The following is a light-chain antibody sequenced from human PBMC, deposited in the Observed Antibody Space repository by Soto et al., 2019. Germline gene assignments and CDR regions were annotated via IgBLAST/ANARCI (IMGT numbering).Light chain of an antibody. V-gene: IGKV1-8*01. J-gene: IGKJ5*01. CDR2: AAS. CDR1: QGISSY. Sequence: AIRMTQSPSSLSASTGDRVTITYRASQGISSYLAWYQQKPGKAPKLLIYAASTLQSGVPSRFSGSGSGTDFTLTISCLQFEDFATYYCQQYYSYPLTFGQGTRLEI. CDR3: QQYYSYPLT.